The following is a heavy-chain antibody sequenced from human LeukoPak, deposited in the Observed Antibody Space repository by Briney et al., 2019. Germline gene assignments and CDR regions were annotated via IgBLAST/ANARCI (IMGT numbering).Heavy chain of an antibody. J-gene: IGHJ4*02. CDR2: ISGSGGST. CDR3: GKIFPGYGSGVSGNLAY. Sequence: PGGSLRLSCAASGFTFSSYAMSWVRQAPGKGLEWVSAISGSGGSTYYADSVKGRFTISRDNAKSTLYLQMNSLRVEDTAVYYGGKIFPGYGSGVSGNLAYWGKGTLVTVSS. CDR1: GFTFSSYA. V-gene: IGHV3-23*01. D-gene: IGHD2-15*01.